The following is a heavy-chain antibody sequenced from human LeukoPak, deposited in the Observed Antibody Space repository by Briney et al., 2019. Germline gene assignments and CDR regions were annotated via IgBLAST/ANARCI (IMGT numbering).Heavy chain of an antibody. CDR2: ISYDGTFQ. V-gene: IGHV3-30*04. J-gene: IGHJ4*02. CDR3: ARAMVRGVIPY. Sequence: GGSLRLSCAASGFTFRAYAMHWVRQAPGKGLEWLAVISYDGTFQYYADSVKGRFTISRDNSKNIMNLQTDSLSPEDTALYYCARAMVRGVIPYWGQGTLVTVSS. D-gene: IGHD3-10*01. CDR1: GFTFRAYA.